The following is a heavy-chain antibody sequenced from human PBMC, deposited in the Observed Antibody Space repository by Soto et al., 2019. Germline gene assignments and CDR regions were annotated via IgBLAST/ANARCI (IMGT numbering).Heavy chain of an antibody. D-gene: IGHD6-19*01. V-gene: IGHV1-18*04. CDR3: GRGLGGGWYYFDY. J-gene: IGHJ4*02. CDR1: GYSFISYG. CDR2: ITVNSGNT. Sequence: QGQLVQSGVEVKKPGASVKVSCKASGYSFISYGIGWVRQAPGQGLEWMGWITVNSGNTNYPQKFQGRVTMTTDTSPSTAYREWRSLPSDDTAVYYCGRGLGGGWYYFDYWGPGTLVTVSS.